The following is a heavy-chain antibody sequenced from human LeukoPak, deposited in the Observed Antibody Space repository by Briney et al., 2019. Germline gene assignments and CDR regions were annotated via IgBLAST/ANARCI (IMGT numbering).Heavy chain of an antibody. V-gene: IGHV1-69*01. CDR2: IIPIFGTA. J-gene: IGHJ4*02. CDR1: GGTFSSYA. Sequence: ASVTVSCKASGGTFSSYAISWVRQAPGQGLEWMGGIIPIFGTANYAQKFQGRVTITADESTSTAYMELSSLRSEDTAVYYCARALRYYSDSSGYAFDYWGQGTLVTVSS. CDR3: ARALRYYSDSSGYAFDY. D-gene: IGHD3-22*01.